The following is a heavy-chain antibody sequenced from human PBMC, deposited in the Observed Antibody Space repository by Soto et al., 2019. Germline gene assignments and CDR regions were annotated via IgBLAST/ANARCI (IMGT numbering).Heavy chain of an antibody. CDR3: ARASVSSSTYYFQFDY. Sequence: KTSETLSLTCTVSGASISSGGYYWSWIRQHPGKGLEWLGYIYDSGTTYYNPSLESRLAISVDTSKDQFSLKLTSVTAADTAVYYCARASVSSSTYYFQFDYWGQGTLVTVSS. CDR2: IYDSGTT. CDR1: GASISSGGYY. J-gene: IGHJ4*02. D-gene: IGHD3-22*01. V-gene: IGHV4-31*03.